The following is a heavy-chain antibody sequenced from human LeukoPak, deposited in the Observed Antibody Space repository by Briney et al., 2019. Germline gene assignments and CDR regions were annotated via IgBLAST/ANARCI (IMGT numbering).Heavy chain of an antibody. V-gene: IGHV4-34*01. D-gene: IGHD6-13*01. CDR3: ASRSQQLVLSPFDP. Sequence: PSETLSLTCAVYGGSFSGYYWSWIRQPPGKGLEWIGEINHSGSTNYNPSLKSRVTISVDTSKNQFSLKLSSVTAADTAVYYCASRSQQLVLSPFDPWGQGTLVTVSS. CDR2: INHSGST. CDR1: GGSFSGYY. J-gene: IGHJ5*02.